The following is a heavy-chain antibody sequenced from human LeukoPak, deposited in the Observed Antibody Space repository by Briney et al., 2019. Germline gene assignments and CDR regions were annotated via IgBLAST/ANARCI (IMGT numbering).Heavy chain of an antibody. V-gene: IGHV4-61*05. Sequence: SETLSLTCTVSGGSISSSSFHWGWIRQPPGKGLEWAGYIYYGGNTNYSPSLKSRVTISVDTSKNQISLKLSSVTAADTAVYYCARAGSSWAFDYWGQGTLVTVSS. CDR3: ARAGSSWAFDY. CDR2: IYYGGNT. D-gene: IGHD6-13*01. CDR1: GGSISSSSFH. J-gene: IGHJ4*02.